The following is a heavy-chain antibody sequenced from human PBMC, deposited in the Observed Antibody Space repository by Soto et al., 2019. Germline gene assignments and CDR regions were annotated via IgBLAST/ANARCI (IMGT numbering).Heavy chain of an antibody. D-gene: IGHD3-3*01. J-gene: IGHJ5*02. CDR3: AXHVRFLEWLLYRDWFDP. CDR1: GYSFTIYW. Sequence: GESLKISCMGSGYSFTIYWISWVRQMPGKGLEWMGRIDPSDSYTNYSPSFQGHVTISADKSISTAYLQWSSLKASDTAMYYCAXHVRFLEWLLYRDWFDPWGQGTLVTVSS. V-gene: IGHV5-10-1*01. CDR2: IDPSDSYT.